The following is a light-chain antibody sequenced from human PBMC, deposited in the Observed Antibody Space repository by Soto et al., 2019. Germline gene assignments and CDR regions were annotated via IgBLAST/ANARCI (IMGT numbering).Light chain of an antibody. CDR1: SANIGAGHD. J-gene: IGLJ3*02. Sequence: QSVLTQPPSVSGAPGQRVTISCTGSSANIGAGHDVHWYQQIPTTAPKLLMYGDSNRPLGVPDRFSASKSGTSASLAITGLQAGDEAYYYCQSYDSSLSGSVFGGGTKLTVL. V-gene: IGLV1-40*01. CDR3: QSYDSSLSGSV. CDR2: GDS.